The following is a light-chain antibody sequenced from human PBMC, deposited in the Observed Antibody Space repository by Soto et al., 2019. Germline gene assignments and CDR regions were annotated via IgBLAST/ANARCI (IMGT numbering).Light chain of an antibody. J-gene: IGKJ2*01. V-gene: IGKV3-20*01. CDR3: KQYGSSPPYT. CDR2: GAS. CDR1: QSVSSSY. Sequence: EIVLTQSPGTLSLSPGERATLSCRASQSVSSSYLAWYQQKPGQAPRLLIYGASSRATGIPDRFSGSGSGTDFTLNISRLEPEDFAVYYCKQYGSSPPYTFGQGTKLEIK.